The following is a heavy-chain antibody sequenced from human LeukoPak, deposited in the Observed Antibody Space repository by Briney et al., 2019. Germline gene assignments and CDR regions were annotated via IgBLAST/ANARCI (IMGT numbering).Heavy chain of an antibody. CDR3: AREFRGQHLNNWFDP. V-gene: IGHV4-4*02. D-gene: IGHD6-13*01. J-gene: IGHJ5*02. CDR1: GGSISSSNW. Sequence: SGTLSLTCAVSGGSISSSNWCSLGRHPPGKGLGVIGEIYHSRSTNYNHSLKSRFTISVDKSKNQFSLKLNSVTAADTAVYYCAREFRGQHLNNWFDPWGQGTLVTVSS. CDR2: IYHSRST.